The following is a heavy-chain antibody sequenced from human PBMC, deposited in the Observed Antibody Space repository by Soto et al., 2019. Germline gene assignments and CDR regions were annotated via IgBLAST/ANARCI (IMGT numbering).Heavy chain of an antibody. V-gene: IGHV3-23*01. D-gene: IGHD2-2*01. Sequence: GGSLRLSCAASGFTFSSYAMSWVRQAPGKGLEWVSAISGSGGSTYYADSVKGRFTISRDNSKNTLYLQMNSLRAEDTAVYYCAKDRAGYCSSTSCYVTGYMDVWGKGTTVTVSS. J-gene: IGHJ6*03. CDR2: ISGSGGST. CDR1: GFTFSSYA. CDR3: AKDRAGYCSSTSCYVTGYMDV.